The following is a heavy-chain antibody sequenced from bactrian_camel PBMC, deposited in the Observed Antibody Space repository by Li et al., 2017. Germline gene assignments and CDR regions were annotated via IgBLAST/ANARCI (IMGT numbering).Heavy chain of an antibody. CDR1: GTIQRTNC. Sequence: QVQLVESGGGLVQPGGSLRLSCAASGTIQRTNCMGWFRQAPGKERDWVATDNGVGTTYYGDSVKGRLTMSSDNAKNTVYLQMNSLKSEDTALYYCAMASGGWFGFWDYWGQGTQVTVS. CDR3: AMASGGWFGFWDY. V-gene: IGHV3S53*01. CDR2: DNGVGTT. D-gene: IGHD3*01. J-gene: IGHJ4*01.